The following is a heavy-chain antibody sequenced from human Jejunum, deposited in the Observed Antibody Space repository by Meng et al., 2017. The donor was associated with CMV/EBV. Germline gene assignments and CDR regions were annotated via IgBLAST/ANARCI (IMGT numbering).Heavy chain of an antibody. D-gene: IGHD6-6*01. Sequence: FSAYYLAWLRQAPGKGLEWLSYISSTGSIITYADSVKGRFTISRDNAKNSLHLQMNSLRAEDTAVYYCARIPSIASRPGRYSFDYWGQGTLVTVSS. CDR1: FSAYY. V-gene: IGHV3-11*01. CDR3: ARIPSIASRPGRYSFDY. J-gene: IGHJ4*02. CDR2: ISSTGSII.